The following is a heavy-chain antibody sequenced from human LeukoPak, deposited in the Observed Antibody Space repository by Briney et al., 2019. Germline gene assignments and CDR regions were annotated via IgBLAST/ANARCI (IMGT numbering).Heavy chain of an antibody. J-gene: IGHJ4*02. CDR1: GFTFSSYA. CDR2: ISYDGSNK. V-gene: IGHV3-30-3*01. Sequence: GGSLRLSCAASGFTFSSYAMHWVRPAPRKGLEWVAVISYDGSNKYYADSVKGRFTISRDNSKNTLYLQMNSLRAEDTAVYYCARAVTMIVVVPGGDYWGQGTLVTVSS. D-gene: IGHD3-22*01. CDR3: ARAVTMIVVVPGGDY.